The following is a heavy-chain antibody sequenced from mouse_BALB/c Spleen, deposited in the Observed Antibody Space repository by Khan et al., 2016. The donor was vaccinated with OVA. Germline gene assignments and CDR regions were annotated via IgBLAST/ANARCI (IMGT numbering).Heavy chain of an antibody. CDR3: ARVYGGDFDY. D-gene: IGHD1-1*01. V-gene: IGHV3-2*02. Sequence: EVQLQESGPGLVKPSQSLSLTCTVTGYSITSDYAWNWIRQFPGNKLEWMGLISYSGNTNYNPSLKSRASITRDTSKNHFFLHLNTVTTEDTATYYCARVYGGDFDYWGQGTTLTVSS. CDR2: ISYSGNT. J-gene: IGHJ2*01. CDR1: GYSITSDYA.